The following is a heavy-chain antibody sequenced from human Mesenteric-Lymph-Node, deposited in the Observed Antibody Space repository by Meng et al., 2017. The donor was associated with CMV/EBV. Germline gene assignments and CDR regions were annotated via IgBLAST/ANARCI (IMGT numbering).Heavy chain of an antibody. Sequence: GESLKISCAASGFTFSRYWMHWVRQAPGKGLGWVSRINSDGSSTSYADSVKGRFTISRDNAKNTLYLQMNSLRAEDTAVYYCARDLCNSCQGYPDYWGQGTLVTVSS. CDR1: GFTFSRYW. J-gene: IGHJ4*02. CDR3: ARDLCNSCQGYPDY. V-gene: IGHV3-74*01. D-gene: IGHD2-2*01. CDR2: INSDGSST.